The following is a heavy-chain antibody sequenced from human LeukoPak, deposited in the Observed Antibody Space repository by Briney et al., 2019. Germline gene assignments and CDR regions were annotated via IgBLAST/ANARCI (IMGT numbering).Heavy chain of an antibody. CDR1: GFTVSSNH. Sequence: GGSLRLSCAVSGFTVSSNHMSWVRQAPGKGLEWVSVFYSGGDTHYADSVKGRFTISRDNSKNTLYLQMNSLRAEDTAVYYCARESCSSTSCYVRRYNWFDPWGQGTLVTVSS. D-gene: IGHD2-2*01. J-gene: IGHJ5*02. V-gene: IGHV3-53*01. CDR2: FYSGGDT. CDR3: ARESCSSTSCYVRRYNWFDP.